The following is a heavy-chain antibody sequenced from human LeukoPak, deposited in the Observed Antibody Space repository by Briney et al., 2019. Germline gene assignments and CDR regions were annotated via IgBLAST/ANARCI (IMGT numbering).Heavy chain of an antibody. V-gene: IGHV1-18*01. CDR1: GYTFTSYG. D-gene: IGHD2-2*01. Sequence: ASVKVSCKASGYTFTSYGISWVRQAPGQGLEWMGCISAYNGNTNYAQKLQGRVTMTTDTSTSTAYMELRSLRSDDTAVYYCARDVVVPAAIYYGMDVWGQGTTVTVSS. CDR3: ARDVVVPAAIYYGMDV. CDR2: ISAYNGNT. J-gene: IGHJ6*02.